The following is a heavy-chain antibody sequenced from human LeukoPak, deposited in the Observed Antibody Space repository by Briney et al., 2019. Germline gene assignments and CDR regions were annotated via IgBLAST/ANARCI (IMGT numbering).Heavy chain of an antibody. Sequence: SETLSLTFTVAVGSISSGGYYWSWIRQPPGKGLEWIAYISAAGTTFYNPSLKSRVTISLDRSKNQFSLNLTSIPAADTAVYYCAGQNVPTPHDYWGQGTQVTVSS. J-gene: IGHJ4*02. V-gene: IGHV4-30-2*01. CDR1: VGSISSGGYY. CDR2: ISAAGTT. D-gene: IGHD2-2*01. CDR3: AGQNVPTPHDY.